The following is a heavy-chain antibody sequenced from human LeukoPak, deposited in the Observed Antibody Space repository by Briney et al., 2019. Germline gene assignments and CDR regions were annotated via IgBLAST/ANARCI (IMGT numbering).Heavy chain of an antibody. Sequence: GGSLRLSCAASGFTFSSYAMSWVRQAPGKGLEWVSAISGSGGSTYYADSVKGRFTISRDNSKNTLYLQMNSLRAEDTALYFCAKRQLERKFYFEYWGQGTLVTVSS. D-gene: IGHD1-1*01. J-gene: IGHJ4*02. CDR1: GFTFSSYA. CDR3: AKRQLERKFYFEY. V-gene: IGHV3-23*01. CDR2: ISGSGGST.